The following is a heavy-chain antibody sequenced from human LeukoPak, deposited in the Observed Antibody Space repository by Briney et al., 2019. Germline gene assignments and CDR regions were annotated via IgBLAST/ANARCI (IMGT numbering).Heavy chain of an antibody. Sequence: GGSLRLSCAASGFTFSNYAMHWVRQAPGKGLEYVSGISSSNGDSTHYAKSVKGRFTISRDNSKNTLYLQMDSLRTEDMAVYYCARRGPGGSYYMDLWGKGTTVTVSS. D-gene: IGHD3-16*01. J-gene: IGHJ6*03. CDR2: ISSSNGDST. V-gene: IGHV3-64*01. CDR1: GFTFSNYA. CDR3: ARRGPGGSYYMDL.